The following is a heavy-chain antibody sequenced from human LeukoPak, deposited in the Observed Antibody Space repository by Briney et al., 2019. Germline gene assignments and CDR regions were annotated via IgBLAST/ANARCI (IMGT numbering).Heavy chain of an antibody. V-gene: IGHV3-48*03. CDR1: GFTFDDYG. J-gene: IGHJ4*02. D-gene: IGHD5-12*01. CDR3: ARGSRSSGYVVRGVDY. CDR2: ISSSGSTI. Sequence: GGSLRLSCAASGFTFDDYGMNWVRQAPGKGLEWVSYISSSGSTIYYADSVKGRFTISRDNAKNSLYLQMNSLRAEDTAVYYCARGSRSSGYVVRGVDYWGQGTLVTVSA.